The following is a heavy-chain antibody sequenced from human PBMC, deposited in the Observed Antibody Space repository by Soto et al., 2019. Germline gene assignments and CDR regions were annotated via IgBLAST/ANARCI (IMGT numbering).Heavy chain of an antibody. Sequence: QVQLVQSGAEVKKPGSSVKVSCKASGGTFSNYVLSWVRQAPGQGLEWMGRIIPFLNISSFAQKFQGRVTITADESTSTAYMELSSLRSEDSAVYYCANILVTIRDYQYYYGMDVWGQGTAVTVSS. J-gene: IGHJ6*02. CDR1: GGTFSNYV. CDR3: ANILVTIRDYQYYYGMDV. V-gene: IGHV1-69*02. D-gene: IGHD5-12*01. CDR2: IIPFLNIS.